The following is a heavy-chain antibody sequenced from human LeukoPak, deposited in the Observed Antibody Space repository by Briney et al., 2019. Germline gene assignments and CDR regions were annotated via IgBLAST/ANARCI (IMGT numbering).Heavy chain of an antibody. CDR3: ARRFWSGYSDY. CDR1: GYTFTSYG. J-gene: IGHJ4*02. CDR2: ISAYNGNT. Sequence: ASVKVSCKASGYTFTSYGISWVRQAPGQGLEWMGWISAYNGNTNYAQKFQGRVTMTRDTSISTAYMELSRLRSDDTAVYYCARRFWSGYSDYWGQGTLVTVSS. V-gene: IGHV1-18*01. D-gene: IGHD3-3*01.